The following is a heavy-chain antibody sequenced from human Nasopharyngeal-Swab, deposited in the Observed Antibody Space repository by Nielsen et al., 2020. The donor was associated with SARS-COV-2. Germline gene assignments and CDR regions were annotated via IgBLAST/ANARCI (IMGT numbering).Heavy chain of an antibody. CDR1: GFTFSSYW. CDR3: ARDPAAITIFGVVIIGSRSYYFDY. J-gene: IGHJ4*02. D-gene: IGHD3-3*01. V-gene: IGHV3-7*01. Sequence: GESLKISCAASGFTFSSYWLSWVRQAPGKGLEWVANIKQDGIEKYYVDSVKGRFTISRDNAKNSLYLQMNSLRAEDTAVYYCARDPAAITIFGVVIIGSRSYYFDYWGQGTLVTVSS. CDR2: IKQDGIEK.